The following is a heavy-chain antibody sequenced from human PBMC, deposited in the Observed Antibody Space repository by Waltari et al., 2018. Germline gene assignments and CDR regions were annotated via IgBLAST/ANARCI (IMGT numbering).Heavy chain of an antibody. Sequence: VQLVQSGAEVKKPGESLEISCKGYGYRFTNYWIGWVRQMPGKGLEWMGFVYPGDSDTRYSQSFQGQVTISADKSISTAYMQWSSLRASDTAMYYCARAYASGDDAFDLWGQGTVVTVSS. CDR2: VYPGDSDT. CDR3: ARAYASGDDAFDL. J-gene: IGHJ3*01. V-gene: IGHV5-51*01. D-gene: IGHD2-2*01. CDR1: GYRFTNYW.